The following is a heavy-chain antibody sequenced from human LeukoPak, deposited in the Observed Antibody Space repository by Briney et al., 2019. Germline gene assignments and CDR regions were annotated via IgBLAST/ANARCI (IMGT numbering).Heavy chain of an antibody. CDR2: ISSNGGST. CDR1: GFAFSSYA. CDR3: ASSQRGDAFDI. V-gene: IGHV3-64*01. Sequence: PGGSLRLSCSASGFAFSSYAMYWVRQAPGKGLEYVSAISSNGGSTYYANSVKGRFTISRDNSKNTLYLQMGSLRAEDMAVYYCASSQRGDAFDIWGQGTMVTVSS. D-gene: IGHD2-2*01. J-gene: IGHJ3*02.